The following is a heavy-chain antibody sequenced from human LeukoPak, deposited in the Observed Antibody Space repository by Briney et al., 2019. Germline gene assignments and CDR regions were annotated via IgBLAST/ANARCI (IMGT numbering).Heavy chain of an antibody. Sequence: ASVKVSCKASGYTFFYYGVTWVRQVPGQGLEWMGRISVDNGKTNYAQKLQGRVTLTTDISTSTAYMELRSLRSDDTAVYYCARVDCSGDSCYSAGYWGQGTLVTVSS. CDR2: ISVDNGKT. D-gene: IGHD2-15*01. V-gene: IGHV1-18*04. CDR3: ARVDCSGDSCYSAGY. CDR1: GYTFFYYG. J-gene: IGHJ4*02.